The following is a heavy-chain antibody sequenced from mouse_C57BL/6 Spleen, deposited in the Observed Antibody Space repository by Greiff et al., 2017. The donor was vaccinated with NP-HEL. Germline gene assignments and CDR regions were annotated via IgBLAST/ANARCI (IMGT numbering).Heavy chain of an antibody. CDR2: IDPNSGGT. Sequence: QVQLQQPGAELVKPGASVKLSCKASGYTFTSYWMHWVKQRPGRGLEWIGRIDPNSGGTKYNEKFKSKATLTVDKPSSTAYMQLSSLTSEDSAVYYCARALITTVVATGYFDYWGQGTTLTVSS. D-gene: IGHD1-1*01. CDR1: GYTFTSYW. J-gene: IGHJ2*01. CDR3: ARALITTVVATGYFDY. V-gene: IGHV1-72*01.